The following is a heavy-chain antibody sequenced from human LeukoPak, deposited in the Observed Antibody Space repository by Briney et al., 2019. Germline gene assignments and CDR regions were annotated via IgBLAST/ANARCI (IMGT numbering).Heavy chain of an antibody. J-gene: IGHJ4*02. Sequence: ASVKVSCTASGYTFTIYYMHWVRQAPGQGLEWMGVINPSGGSTSYAQKFQGRVTMTRDTSTSTVYMELSSLTSEDTAVFCCARDKVGAPSLLNYWGQGTLVTVSS. CDR3: ARDKVGAPSLLNY. CDR1: GYTFTIYY. D-gene: IGHD1-26*01. V-gene: IGHV1-46*01. CDR2: INPSGGST.